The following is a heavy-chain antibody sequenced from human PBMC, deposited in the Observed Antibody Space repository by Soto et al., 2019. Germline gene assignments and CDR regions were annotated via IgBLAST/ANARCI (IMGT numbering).Heavy chain of an antibody. Sequence: GGSLRLSCAASGFTVSSNYMSWVRQAPGKGLEWVSVIYSGGSTYYADSVKGRFTISRDNSKNTLYLQMNSLRAEDTAVYYCARDLGYCSGGSCYSSYWGQGTLVTVSS. V-gene: IGHV3-66*01. J-gene: IGHJ4*02. CDR2: IYSGGST. CDR3: ARDLGYCSGGSCYSSY. CDR1: GFTVSSNY. D-gene: IGHD2-15*01.